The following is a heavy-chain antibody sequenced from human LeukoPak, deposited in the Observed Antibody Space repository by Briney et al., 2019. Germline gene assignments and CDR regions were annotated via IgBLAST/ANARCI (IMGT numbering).Heavy chain of an antibody. J-gene: IGHJ5*02. D-gene: IGHD3-10*01. V-gene: IGHV4-34*01. Sequence: PSETLSLTCTVSGGSFSGYYWSWIRQPPGKGLEWIGEINHSGSTNYNPSLKSRVTISVDTSKNQFSLKLSSVTAADTAVYYCARRSGSYYRVIWFDPWGQGTLVTVSS. CDR1: GGSFSGYY. CDR2: INHSGST. CDR3: ARRSGSYYRVIWFDP.